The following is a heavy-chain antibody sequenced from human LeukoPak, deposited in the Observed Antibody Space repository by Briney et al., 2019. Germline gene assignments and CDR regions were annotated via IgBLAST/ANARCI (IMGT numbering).Heavy chain of an antibody. Sequence: ASVKVSCKASGYTFTGYYMHWVRQAPGQGLEWMGWINPNSGGTNYAQKFQGRVTMTRDTSISTAYMELSRLRSDDTAVYYCAREGYYDSSGSGNWFDPWGQGTLVTVSS. CDR2: INPNSGGT. CDR1: GYTFTGYY. D-gene: IGHD3-22*01. J-gene: IGHJ5*02. V-gene: IGHV1-2*02. CDR3: AREGYYDSSGSGNWFDP.